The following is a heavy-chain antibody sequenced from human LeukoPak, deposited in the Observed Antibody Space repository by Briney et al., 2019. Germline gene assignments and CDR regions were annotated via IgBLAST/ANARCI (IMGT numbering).Heavy chain of an antibody. D-gene: IGHD3-10*01. J-gene: IGHJ3*02. CDR2: INSDRTFT. CDR3: AKSAVGFGELISGAFDI. Sequence: GGSLRLSCAASGFTFSSYWMHWVRQAPGKGLVWVSHINSDRTFTTYADSVKGRFTISRDNAKNTLYLQMNSLRAEDMALYYCAKSAVGFGELISGAFDIWGQGIMVTVSS. V-gene: IGHV3-74*01. CDR1: GFTFSSYW.